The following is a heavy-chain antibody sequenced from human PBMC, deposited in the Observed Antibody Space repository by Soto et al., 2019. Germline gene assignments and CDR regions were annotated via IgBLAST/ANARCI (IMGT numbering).Heavy chain of an antibody. J-gene: IGHJ6*02. CDR3: ARLGLAVAGVDYYGMDV. CDR2: IYYSGST. V-gene: IGHV4-30-4*01. D-gene: IGHD6-19*01. Sequence: SETLSLTCTVSGGSISSGDYYWSWIRQPPGKGLEWIGYIYYSGSTYYNPSLKSRVTISVDTSKNQFSLKPSSVTAADTAVYYCARLGLAVAGVDYYGMDVWGQGTTVTVSS. CDR1: GGSISSGDYY.